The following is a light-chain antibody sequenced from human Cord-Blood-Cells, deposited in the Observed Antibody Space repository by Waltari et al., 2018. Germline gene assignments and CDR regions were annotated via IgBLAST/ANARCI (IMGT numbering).Light chain of an antibody. CDR3: SSYTSSSTPWV. V-gene: IGLV2-14*01. CDR1: RRDGGGYND. Sequence: QSALTQPASVSGSPGQSITISCTGTRRDGGGYNDVSWYQQHPGKAPKLMIYDVSNRPSGVSNRFSGSKSGNTASLTISGLQAEDEADYYCSSYTSSSTPWVFGGGTKLTVL. CDR2: DVS. J-gene: IGLJ3*02.